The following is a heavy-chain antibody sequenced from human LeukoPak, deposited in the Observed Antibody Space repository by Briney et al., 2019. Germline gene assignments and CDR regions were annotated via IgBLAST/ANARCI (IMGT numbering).Heavy chain of an antibody. CDR3: ANEIRPNDY. CDR1: GLTFSGRA. Sequence: GGSLRLSCAVSGLTFSGRAMTWVRQAPGQGLQWVSSIDISGDNTAYADAVKGRFTISRDNSRSTLYLQMNDLRVEDSAIYYCANEIRPNDYWGQGTLVTVSS. CDR2: IDISGDNT. V-gene: IGHV3-23*01. J-gene: IGHJ4*02.